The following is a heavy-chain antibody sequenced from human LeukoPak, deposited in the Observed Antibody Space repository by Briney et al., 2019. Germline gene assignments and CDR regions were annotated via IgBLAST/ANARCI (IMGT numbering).Heavy chain of an antibody. CDR1: GGSISSRSSY. Sequence: PSETLSLTCTVSGGSISSRSSYWGWIRQPPGKGLEWIASIYYSGSTYHNPSLKSRVTMSVDTSKNEFSLKMSSVTAADTAVYYCARLAGYWFDSWGQGTLVTVSS. CDR3: ARLAGYWFDS. CDR2: IYYSGST. J-gene: IGHJ5*01. V-gene: IGHV4-39*01.